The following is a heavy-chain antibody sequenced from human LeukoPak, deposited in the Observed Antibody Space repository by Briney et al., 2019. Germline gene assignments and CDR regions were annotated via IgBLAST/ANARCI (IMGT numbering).Heavy chain of an antibody. V-gene: IGHV3-30*02. CDR1: GFTFSSYG. J-gene: IGHJ4*02. D-gene: IGHD4-17*01. CDR2: IRYDGSNK. CDR3: AKRRNYGDYSLDY. Sequence: GGSLRLSCAASGFTFSSYGMHWVRQAPGKGLEWVAFIRYDGSNKYYAASVKGRFTISRDNSKNTLYLQMNSLRAEDTAVYYCAKRRNYGDYSLDYWGQGTLVTVSS.